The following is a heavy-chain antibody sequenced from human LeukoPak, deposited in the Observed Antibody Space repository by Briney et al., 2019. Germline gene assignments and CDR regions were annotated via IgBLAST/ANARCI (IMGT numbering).Heavy chain of an antibody. CDR3: ARGYCSGGSCYAPFDY. CDR2: IIPILGIA. CDR1: GGTFSSYA. V-gene: IGHV1-69*04. J-gene: IGHJ4*02. D-gene: IGHD2-15*01. Sequence: SVTVSFKASGGTFSSYAISWVRQAPGQGLEWMGRIIPILGIANYAQKFQGRVTITADKSTSTAYMELSSLRSEDTAGYYCARGYCSGGSCYAPFDYWGQGTLVTVSS.